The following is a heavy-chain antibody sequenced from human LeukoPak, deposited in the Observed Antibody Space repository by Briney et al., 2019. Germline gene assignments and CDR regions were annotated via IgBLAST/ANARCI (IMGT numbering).Heavy chain of an antibody. CDR2: IIPEFEET. CDR1: GGIFSKWP. V-gene: IGHV1-69*13. Sequence: ASVKVSCKAIGGIFSKWPISWVRQAPGQGLEWVGTIIPEFEETHYTQKLQGRVTISADDSATAAYMGLSSLRSDDTAVYYCASGGVTVYSYGPDYWGQGTLVAVSS. D-gene: IGHD5-18*01. CDR3: ASGGVTVYSYGPDY. J-gene: IGHJ4*02.